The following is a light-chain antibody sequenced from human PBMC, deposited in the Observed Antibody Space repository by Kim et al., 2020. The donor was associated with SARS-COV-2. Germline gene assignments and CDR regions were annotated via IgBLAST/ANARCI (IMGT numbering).Light chain of an antibody. CDR2: RSD. J-gene: IGLJ2*01. Sequence: HGQRVTISCSGSTSNIGTNFVYWYQQIPGTAPKLLIHRSDQRPSVVPDRFSGSKSGTSASLAISGLRSEDEAYYYCAAWDDSLVVFGGGTQLTVL. V-gene: IGLV1-47*01. CDR3: AAWDDSLVV. CDR1: TSNIGTNF.